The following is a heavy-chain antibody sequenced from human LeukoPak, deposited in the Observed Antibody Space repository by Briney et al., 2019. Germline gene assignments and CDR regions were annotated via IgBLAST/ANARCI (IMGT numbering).Heavy chain of an antibody. V-gene: IGHV3-15*07. CDR3: TTGIRGD. CDR2: IKSRTDGGTT. CDR1: GFNFNNAW. D-gene: IGHD3-10*01. Sequence: PGESLRLSCTTSGFNFNNAWMNWVRQAPGKGLEWVGRIKSRTDGGTTVYSAPVKGRFTFSRDDSKNTLNLQMNSLKTEDTAVYYCTTGIRGDWGQGTLVTVSS. J-gene: IGHJ4*02.